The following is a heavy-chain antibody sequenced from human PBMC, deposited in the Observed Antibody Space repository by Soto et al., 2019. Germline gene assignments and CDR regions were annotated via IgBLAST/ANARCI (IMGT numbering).Heavy chain of an antibody. D-gene: IGHD5-18*01. Sequence: AETLSLTCTVSGGSIISYYCICIRQPPGKGLEWIGYIYYSGSTNYNPSLKSRVTISVDTSKNQFSLKLSSVTAADTAVYYCARAVYSYGYPYRFDYWGQGTLVTVSS. CDR2: IYYSGST. CDR1: GGSIISYY. V-gene: IGHV4-59*01. J-gene: IGHJ4*02. CDR3: ARAVYSYGYPYRFDY.